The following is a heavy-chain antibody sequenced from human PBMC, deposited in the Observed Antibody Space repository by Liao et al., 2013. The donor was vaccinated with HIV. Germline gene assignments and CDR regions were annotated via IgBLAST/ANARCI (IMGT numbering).Heavy chain of an antibody. CDR2: INHSGST. CDR1: GGSFSGYN. CDR3: SRSRWTYYYMER. D-gene: IGHD6-13*01. Sequence: QVQLQQWGAGLLKPSETLSLTCAVYGGSFSGYNWSWIRQPPGKGLEWIGEINHSGSTNYNPSLKSRVTISVDTSKNQFSLKLSSVTAADTAVYYCSRSRWTYYYMERLGQRDHGHRLL. J-gene: IGHJ6*03. V-gene: IGHV4-34*01.